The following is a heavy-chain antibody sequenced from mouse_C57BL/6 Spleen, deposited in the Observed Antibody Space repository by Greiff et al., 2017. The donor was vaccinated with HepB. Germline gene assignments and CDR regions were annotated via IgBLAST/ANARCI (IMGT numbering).Heavy chain of an antibody. CDR1: GYTFTSYW. CDR2: IDPSDSYT. J-gene: IGHJ2*01. D-gene: IGHD1-1*01. Sequence: QVQLQQPGAELVRPGTSVKLSCKASGYTFTSYWMHWVKQRPGQGLEWIGVIDPSDSYTNYNQKFKGKATLTVDTSSSTAYMQLSSLTSEDSAVYYCARAQIYYYGSSYVDYWGQGTTLTVSS. V-gene: IGHV1-59*01. CDR3: ARAQIYYYGSSYVDY.